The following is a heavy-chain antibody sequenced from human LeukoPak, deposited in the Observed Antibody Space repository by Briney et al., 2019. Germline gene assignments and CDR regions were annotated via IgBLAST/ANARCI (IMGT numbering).Heavy chain of an antibody. V-gene: IGHV3-15*07. D-gene: IGHD7-27*01. J-gene: IGHJ4*02. CDR3: TTGNWGPY. Sequence: GGSLRLSCAASGFTFNNAWMNWVRQATGKGLEWVGRIKSKIDGGTTDFGAPVKGRFGISRDDSENTMYLHMNSLRTEDTAVYYCTTGNWGPYWGQGTLVTVSS. CDR1: GFTFNNAW. CDR2: IKSKIDGGTT.